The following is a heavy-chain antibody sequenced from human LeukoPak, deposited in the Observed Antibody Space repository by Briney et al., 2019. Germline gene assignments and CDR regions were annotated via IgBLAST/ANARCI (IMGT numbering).Heavy chain of an antibody. CDR2: INPSSNAA. CDR1: GYTFSDYT. Sequence: ASVKVSCKTSGYTFSDYTIHWVRQAPGQGLEWMGWINPSSNAANYAQRFEGRVSLTRDTSISTADMVLTSLSSDDTGVYYCARSRELLDFDTWGQGTLVSVSS. V-gene: IGHV1-2*02. CDR3: ARSRELLDFDT. J-gene: IGHJ4*02. D-gene: IGHD3-10*01.